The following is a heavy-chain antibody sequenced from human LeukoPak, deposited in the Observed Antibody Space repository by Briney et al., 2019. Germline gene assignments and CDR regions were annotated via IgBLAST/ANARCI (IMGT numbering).Heavy chain of an antibody. Sequence: GGSLRLSCAASGFTFSGSAIHWVRQASGKGLEWVGRIRSRANSYVTVYSASVTGRFTISRDDSKNTAYLQMISLKAGDTAVYFCTRHSDTYCSRANCYVDNFYGLDVWGEGTRVTVSS. D-gene: IGHD2-15*01. CDR1: GFTFSGSA. CDR2: IRSRANSYVT. CDR3: TRHSDTYCSRANCYVDNFYGLDV. J-gene: IGHJ6*04. V-gene: IGHV3-73*01.